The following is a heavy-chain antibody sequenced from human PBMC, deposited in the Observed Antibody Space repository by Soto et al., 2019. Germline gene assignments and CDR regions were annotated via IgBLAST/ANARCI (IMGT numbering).Heavy chain of an antibody. V-gene: IGHV3-53*01. J-gene: IGHJ6*02. Sequence: PGGYLRLSCAASGVNVTSYYMSWVRQAPGKGLEWVSLIYTGGNTNYADSVKGRFTISRDNSKNTLYLQMNSLRAEDTAVYYCARDYYYGSGNYYRADYYPYAMDVCRPGPTVTVS. CDR3: ARDYYYGSGNYYRADYYPYAMDV. CDR1: GVNVTSYY. D-gene: IGHD3-10*01. CDR2: IYTGGNT.